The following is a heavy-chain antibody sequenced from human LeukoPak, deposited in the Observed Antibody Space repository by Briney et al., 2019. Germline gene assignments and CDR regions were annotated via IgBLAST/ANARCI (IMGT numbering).Heavy chain of an antibody. CDR1: GFTFSSYA. D-gene: IGHD3-10*01. J-gene: IGHJ4*02. Sequence: PGGSLRLSCAASGFTFSSYAMSWVRQAPGKGLEWVSAISGSGGSTYYADSVKGRFTTFRDNSKNTLYLQMNSLRAEDTAVYYCATPYYYDSGSYMYSFDHWGQGTLVTVSS. CDR3: ATPYYYDSGSYMYSFDH. V-gene: IGHV3-23*01. CDR2: ISGSGGST.